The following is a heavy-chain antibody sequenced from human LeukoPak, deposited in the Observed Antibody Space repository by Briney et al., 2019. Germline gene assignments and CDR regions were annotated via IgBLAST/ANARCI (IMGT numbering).Heavy chain of an antibody. V-gene: IGHV1-69*05. CDR2: IIPIFGTA. CDR1: GGTFSSYA. CDR3: ARDLGLGAGDY. J-gene: IGHJ4*02. D-gene: IGHD1-26*01. Sequence: ASVKVSCKASGGTFSSYAISWARQAPGQGLEWMGGIIPIFGTANYAQKFQGRVTITTDESTSTAYMELSSLRSEDTAVYYCARDLGLGAGDYWGQGTLVTVSS.